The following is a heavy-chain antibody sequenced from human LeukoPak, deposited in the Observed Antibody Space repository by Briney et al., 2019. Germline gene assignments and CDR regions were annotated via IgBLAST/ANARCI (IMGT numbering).Heavy chain of an antibody. J-gene: IGHJ4*02. CDR1: GFTVSDYY. CDR2: IRSSGDT. Sequence: PGGSLRLSCAVSGFTVSDYYMTWVRQAPGKGLEWISYIRSSGDTFYADSVKGRFTISRDDAKGSLYLQMNSLRAEDKAVYFCARSPGGRRLEYWGQGTLVTVSS. D-gene: IGHD3-16*01. V-gene: IGHV3-69-1*01. CDR3: ARSPGGRRLEY.